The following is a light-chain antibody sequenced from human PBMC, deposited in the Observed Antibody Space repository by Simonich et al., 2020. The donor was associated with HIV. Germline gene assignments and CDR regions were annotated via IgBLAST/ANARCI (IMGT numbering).Light chain of an antibody. Sequence: EIVLTQSPGTLSLSPGERATLSCRASQSVSSNFLAWYQQKPGQAPRLLIYGASTRATGIPARVSGSGSGTEFTLTISSMQSEDFAVYYCQQYNNWPPWTFGQGTKVEIK. CDR1: QSVSSN. CDR2: GAS. V-gene: IGKV3-15*01. J-gene: IGKJ1*01. CDR3: QQYNNWPPWT.